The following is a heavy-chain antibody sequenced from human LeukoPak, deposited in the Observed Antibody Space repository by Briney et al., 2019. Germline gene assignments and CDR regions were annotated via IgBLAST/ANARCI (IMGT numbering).Heavy chain of an antibody. J-gene: IGHJ5*02. Sequence: GGSLRLSCAASGFTFSSYEMNWIRQAPGKGLEWVSYISSSGSTIYYADSVKGRFTISRDNAKNSLYLQMNSLRAEDTAVYYCARDYYTSFDPWGQGTLVTVSS. CDR2: ISSSGSTI. V-gene: IGHV3-48*03. CDR1: GFTFSSYE. CDR3: ARDYYTSFDP. D-gene: IGHD3-10*01.